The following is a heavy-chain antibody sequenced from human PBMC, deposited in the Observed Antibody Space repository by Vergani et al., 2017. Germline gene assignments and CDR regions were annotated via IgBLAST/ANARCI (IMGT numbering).Heavy chain of an antibody. D-gene: IGHD4-17*01. Sequence: LVESGGGLVQPGGSLRLSCAASSFSVSSHYMTWVRQAPGKGLEWVSTINIAGRTSYADSVKGRLTLTRDDSKNTLHLQMNSLRPEDTAVYYCARGMTTETTDLGGFDIWGQGTMVSVSS. J-gene: IGHJ3*02. CDR1: SFSVSSHY. CDR2: INIAGRT. CDR3: ARGMTTETTDLGGFDI. V-gene: IGHV3-66*02.